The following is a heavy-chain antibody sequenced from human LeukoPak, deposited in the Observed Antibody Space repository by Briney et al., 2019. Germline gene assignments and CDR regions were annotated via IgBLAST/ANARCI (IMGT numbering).Heavy chain of an antibody. CDR3: ARGVYYDILTNYFDY. CDR1: GFTVSSNY. CDR2: IYSGGST. Sequence: GGSLRLSCAASGFTVSSNYMSWVRQAQGKGLEWVSVIYSGGSTYYTDSVKGRFTISRDNSKNTLYLQMNSLRAEDTAVYYCARGVYYDILTNYFDYWGQGTLVTVSS. V-gene: IGHV3-53*01. D-gene: IGHD3-9*01. J-gene: IGHJ4*02.